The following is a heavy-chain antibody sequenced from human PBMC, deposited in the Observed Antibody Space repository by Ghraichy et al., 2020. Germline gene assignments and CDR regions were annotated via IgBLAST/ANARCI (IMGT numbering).Heavy chain of an antibody. CDR3: ARNSGSDFLDY. D-gene: IGHD5-12*01. CDR1: GYSFTNYW. V-gene: IGHV5-51*01. J-gene: IGHJ4*02. CDR2: VYPGDSDT. Sequence: GESLNISCKGSGYSFTNYWIGWVRQMPGKGLEWMGIVYPGDSDTKYSPSFQGQVTISADRSISTAYLQWSSLKASDTAMYYCARNSGSDFLDYWGQGTLVTVSS.